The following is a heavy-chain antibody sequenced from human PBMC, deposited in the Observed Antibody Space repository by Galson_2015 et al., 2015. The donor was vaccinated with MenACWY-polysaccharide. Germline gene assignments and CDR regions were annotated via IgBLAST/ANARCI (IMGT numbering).Heavy chain of an antibody. J-gene: IGHJ4*02. CDR3: AKDLSSGYYGGYDY. Sequence: SLRLSCAASGFTFDDYAMHWVRQAPGKGLEWVSGISWNSGSIGYADSVKGRFTISRDNAKNSLYLQMNSLRAEDTALYYCAKDLSSGYYGGYDYWGQGTLVTVSS. V-gene: IGHV3-9*01. D-gene: IGHD3-22*01. CDR2: ISWNSGSI. CDR1: GFTFDDYA.